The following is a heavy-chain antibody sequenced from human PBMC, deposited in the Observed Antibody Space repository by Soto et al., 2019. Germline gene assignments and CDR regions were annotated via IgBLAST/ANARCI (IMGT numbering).Heavy chain of an antibody. CDR2: IKSNADGGTT. CDR1: GFTFTNAW. CDR3: ATNPLY. J-gene: IGHJ4*02. V-gene: IGHV3-15*07. Sequence: EVPMVESGGGLVKPGGSLRLSCAASGFTFTNAWLNWVRQTPGKGLEWVGRIKSNADGGTTDYAAPVKGRFTISRDDSKNTLYLQMNSLKTEDTAVYYCATNPLYWGRGTLVTVSS.